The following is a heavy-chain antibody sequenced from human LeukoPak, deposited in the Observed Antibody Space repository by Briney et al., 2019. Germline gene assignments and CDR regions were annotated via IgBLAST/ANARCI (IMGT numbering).Heavy chain of an antibody. V-gene: IGHV4-4*07. CDR3: ARTTTVTMGWFDP. CDR2: IYTSGTT. D-gene: IGHD4-11*01. CDR1: GGSISNYY. J-gene: IGHJ5*02. Sequence: PSETLSLTCTVSGGSISNYYWRWIRQPAGEGLEWIGRIYTSGTTDYNPSLKSRVTVSVDTSKNQFSLKVSSVTAADTAMYYCARTTTVTMGWFDPWGQGILVIVSS.